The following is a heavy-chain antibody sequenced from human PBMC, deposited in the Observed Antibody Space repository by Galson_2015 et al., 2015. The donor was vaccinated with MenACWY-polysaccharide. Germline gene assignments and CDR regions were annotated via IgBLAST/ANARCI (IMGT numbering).Heavy chain of an antibody. CDR3: AKEQWGSNEY. CDR2: TSGNGART. Sequence: SLSLSCAASGFTFRSYAMSWVRPAPGKGLEWVSTTSGNGARTFYTDSVKGRFTISRAHSKNTLYLQMNRLRPEDTAIYYCAKEQWGSNEYWGQGTLVTVSS. V-gene: IGHV3-23*01. D-gene: IGHD6-13*01. CDR1: GFTFRSYA. J-gene: IGHJ4*02.